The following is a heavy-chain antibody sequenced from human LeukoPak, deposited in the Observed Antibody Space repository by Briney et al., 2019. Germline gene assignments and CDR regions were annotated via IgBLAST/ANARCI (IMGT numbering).Heavy chain of an antibody. J-gene: IGHJ5*02. D-gene: IGHD5-24*01. CDR3: AKGGIQFNWFDP. CDR2: ISGSGGSP. CDR1: ELKFSQIG. V-gene: IGHV3-23*01. Sequence: GGSLRLSCVTSELKFSQIGMTWLRQAPGKGLEWVATISGSGGSPFYADSVKARFTISRDNSKNTLYLQMSSLRTEDTAVYYCAKGGIQFNWFDPWGQGTLVTVSS.